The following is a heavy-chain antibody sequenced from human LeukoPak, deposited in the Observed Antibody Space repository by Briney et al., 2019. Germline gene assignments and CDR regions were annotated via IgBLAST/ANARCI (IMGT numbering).Heavy chain of an antibody. D-gene: IGHD6-13*01. CDR2: TYYRSKWYN. CDR3: ARADGPYSSSWYRDYYYMDV. V-gene: IGHV6-1*01. CDR1: GDSVSSNSAA. J-gene: IGHJ6*03. Sequence: PSQTLSLTCAISGDSVSSNSAAWNWIRQSPSRGLEWLGRTYYRSKWYNDYAVSVKSRITINPDTSKNQFSLQLNSVTPEDTAVYYCARADGPYSSSWYRDYYYMDVWGKGTTVTVSS.